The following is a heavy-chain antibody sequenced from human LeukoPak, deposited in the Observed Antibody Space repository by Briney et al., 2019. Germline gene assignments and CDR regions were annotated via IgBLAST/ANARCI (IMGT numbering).Heavy chain of an antibody. J-gene: IGHJ5*02. V-gene: IGHV4-4*02. Sequence: PSGTLSLTCAVSGGSISSSNWWSWVRQPPGKGLEWIGEIYHSGSTNYNPSLKSRVTISVDKSKNQFSLKLTSVTAADTAFYYCATIAVAGYDWFDPWGQGILVTVSS. D-gene: IGHD6-19*01. CDR3: ATIAVAGYDWFDP. CDR2: IYHSGST. CDR1: GGSISSSNW.